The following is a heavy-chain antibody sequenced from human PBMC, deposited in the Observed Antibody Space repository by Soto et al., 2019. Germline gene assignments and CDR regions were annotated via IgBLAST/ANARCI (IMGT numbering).Heavy chain of an antibody. CDR2: IYYSGST. Sequence: QVQLQESGPGLVKPSQTLSLTCTVSGGSISSGEYYWSWIRQPPGKGLEWIGYIYYSGSTYYNPSLKSRVTITVDTSKNQFSLKLSSVTAADTAVYYCARAAVDPGSGTWFDPWGQGTLVTVSS. J-gene: IGHJ5*02. CDR3: ARAAVDPGSGTWFDP. V-gene: IGHV4-30-4*01. D-gene: IGHD3-10*01. CDR1: GGSISSGEYY.